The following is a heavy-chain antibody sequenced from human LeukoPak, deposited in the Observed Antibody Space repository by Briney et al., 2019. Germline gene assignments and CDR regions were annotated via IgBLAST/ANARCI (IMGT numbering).Heavy chain of an antibody. J-gene: IGHJ3*02. CDR3: AREGRGLVIHAFDI. V-gene: IGHV3-30*02. Sequence: GGSLRLSCAASGFNFRSSGMHWVRQAPGKGLEWVTFIQYDVSQKYYADSVKGRFIISRDNLKNTVYLQMNSLRTEDTAVYFCAREGRGLVIHAFDIWGLGTMVTVSS. D-gene: IGHD3/OR15-3a*01. CDR1: GFNFRSSG. CDR2: IQYDVSQK.